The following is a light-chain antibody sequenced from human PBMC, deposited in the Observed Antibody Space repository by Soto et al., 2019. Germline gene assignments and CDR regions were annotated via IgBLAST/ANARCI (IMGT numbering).Light chain of an antibody. CDR3: SSYTTSNTRQIV. CDR1: SSDVDGYNY. CDR2: DVS. V-gene: IGLV2-14*03. J-gene: IGLJ1*01. Sequence: QAVVTQPASVSGSPGQSITISCTGTSSDVDGYNYVSWYQHHPGKAPKLMIYDVSNRPSGVSNRFSGSKSGNTTSLTISGLQPEDEADYYCSSYTTSNTRQIVFGTGTKLTVL.